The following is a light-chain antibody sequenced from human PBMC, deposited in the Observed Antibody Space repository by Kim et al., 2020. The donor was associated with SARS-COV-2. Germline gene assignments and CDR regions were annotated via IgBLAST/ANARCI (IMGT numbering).Light chain of an antibody. Sequence: ETVMTQFPVTMSVSPGESATLSCRASQSVKNNLAWYQHRPGQAPRLIIYDTSTRATGVPARFSGGGSGTEFTLTIGSLQSEDFAVYYCQQYDDWPAFGQGTKVDIK. CDR1: QSVKNN. V-gene: IGKV3-15*01. CDR3: QQYDDWPA. CDR2: DTS. J-gene: IGKJ1*01.